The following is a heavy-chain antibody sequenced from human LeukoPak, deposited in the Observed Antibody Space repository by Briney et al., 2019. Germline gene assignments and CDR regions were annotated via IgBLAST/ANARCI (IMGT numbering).Heavy chain of an antibody. CDR3: ARVTSVTELDY. Sequence: GASVKVSCKASGHSVTGYYMHWVRQAPGQGLEWIGLINANSGATEYTQNFQGRATMTRDTSISTAYMQVSSLRSDDTAVYYCARVTSVTELDYWLQGTLVTVSS. J-gene: IGHJ4*02. V-gene: IGHV1-2*02. D-gene: IGHD1-14*01. CDR1: GHSVTGYY. CDR2: INANSGAT.